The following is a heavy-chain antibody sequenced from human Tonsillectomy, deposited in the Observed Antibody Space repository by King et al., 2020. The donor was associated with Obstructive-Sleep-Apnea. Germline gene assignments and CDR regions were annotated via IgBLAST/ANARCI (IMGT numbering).Heavy chain of an antibody. D-gene: IGHD1-26*01. V-gene: IGHV3-30*02. CDR1: GFTFSDYG. Sequence: VQLVESGGGVVQPGRSLRLSCAASGFTFSDYGMHWVRQAPGKGLEWVAFIRYDESNKYYVDSVKGRFTISRDNSKNTLYLQMNSLRTEDTAVYYCAKLIGSKLTGWDFGYWGPGTLVTVSS. CDR3: AKLIGSKLTGWDFGY. J-gene: IGHJ4*02. CDR2: IRYDESNK.